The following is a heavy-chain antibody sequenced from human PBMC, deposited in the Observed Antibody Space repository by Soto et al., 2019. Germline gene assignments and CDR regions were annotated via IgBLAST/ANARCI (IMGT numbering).Heavy chain of an antibody. CDR3: ARGRHAVAGPNWFDP. CDR2: ISSSSSYI. D-gene: IGHD6-19*01. Sequence: EVQLVESGGGLVKPGGSLRLSCAASGFTFSSYSMNWVRQAPGKGLEWVSSISSSSSYIYYADSVKGRFTISRDNAKNSLYLQMNSLRAEDTAVYYCARGRHAVAGPNWFDPWGQGTLVTVSS. J-gene: IGHJ5*02. V-gene: IGHV3-21*01. CDR1: GFTFSSYS.